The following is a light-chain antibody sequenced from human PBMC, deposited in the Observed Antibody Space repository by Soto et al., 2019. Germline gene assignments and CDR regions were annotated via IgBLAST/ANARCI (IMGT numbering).Light chain of an antibody. V-gene: IGLV2-14*03. CDR2: DVS. J-gene: IGLJ1*01. CDR1: SSDVGGHNY. CDR3: TSFTSRHTYV. Sequence: QSVLTQPASVSGSPGQSITISCTGTSSDVGGHNYVSWYQQHPDKVPRLMIYDVSNRPSGVSDRFSGSKSGDTASLTISGLQAEDEADYYCTSFTSRHTYVFGTGTKVTVL.